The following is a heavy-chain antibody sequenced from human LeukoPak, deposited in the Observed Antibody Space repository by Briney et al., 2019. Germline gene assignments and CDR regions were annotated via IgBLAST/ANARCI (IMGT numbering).Heavy chain of an antibody. CDR2: ISSSGSTI. J-gene: IGHJ4*02. V-gene: IGHV3-48*03. D-gene: IGHD5-18*01. Sequence: GGSLRLSCAASEFTVSSNYMNWVRQAPGKGLEWVSYISSSGSTIYYADSVKGRFTISRDNAKNSLYLQMNSLRAEDTAVYYCASGMVTKTPFGYWGQGTLVTVSS. CDR1: EFTVSSNY. CDR3: ASGMVTKTPFGY.